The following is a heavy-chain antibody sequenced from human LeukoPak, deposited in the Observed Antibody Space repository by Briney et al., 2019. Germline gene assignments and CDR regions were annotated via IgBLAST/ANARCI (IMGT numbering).Heavy chain of an antibody. Sequence: GESLQISCQGSGYSINNYWIGWVRQMPGKGLEWMGIIYPADSDIRYSPSFQGQVTISADKSISTAYLQWSSLKASDTAMYYCARHVYCSGGSCRAFDYWGQGTLVTVSS. J-gene: IGHJ4*02. CDR3: ARHVYCSGGSCRAFDY. CDR1: GYSINNYW. CDR2: IYPADSDI. V-gene: IGHV5-51*01. D-gene: IGHD2-15*01.